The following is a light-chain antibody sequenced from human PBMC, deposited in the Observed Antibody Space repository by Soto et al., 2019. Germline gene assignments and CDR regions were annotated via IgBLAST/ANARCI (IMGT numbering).Light chain of an antibody. CDR2: DAS. CDR3: QQYGSSGT. Sequence: EIVLTQSPGTLSFSPGDRATLSCRASQSVRSTYLAWYQKKPGQAPRLLIYDASSTATGIPDRFSGSGSGTDFTLTISRLEPEDFAVYYCQQYGSSGTFGQGTKVDI. J-gene: IGKJ1*01. CDR1: QSVRSTY. V-gene: IGKV3-20*01.